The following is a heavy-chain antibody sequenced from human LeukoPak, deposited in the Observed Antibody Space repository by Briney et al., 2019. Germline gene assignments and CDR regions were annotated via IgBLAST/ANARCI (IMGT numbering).Heavy chain of an antibody. D-gene: IGHD1-26*01. CDR2: ISSSSSYI. V-gene: IGHV3-21*01. Sequence: GGSLRLSCAASGFTFSSYSMNWVRQAPGKGLEWVSSISSSSSYIYYADSVKGRFTISRDNAKNSLYLQMNSLGAEDTAVYYCASQGATMGPFDYWGQGTLVTVSS. CDR1: GFTFSSYS. J-gene: IGHJ4*02. CDR3: ASQGATMGPFDY.